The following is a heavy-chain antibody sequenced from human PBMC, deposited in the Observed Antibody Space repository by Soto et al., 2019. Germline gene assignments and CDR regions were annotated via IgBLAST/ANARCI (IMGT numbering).Heavy chain of an antibody. CDR2: ISGSGGST. D-gene: IGHD1-26*01. CDR3: AKEASAHFDY. CDR1: GFTFSSYA. Sequence: EVQLLESGGGLVQPGGSLRLSCAASGFTFSSYAMSWVRQAPGKGLEWVSAISGSGGSTYYADSVKGRFTISRNKSKNTPYLQINSLRAEETAVYYCAKEASAHFDYWGQGPLVTLSS. J-gene: IGHJ4*01. V-gene: IGHV3-23*01.